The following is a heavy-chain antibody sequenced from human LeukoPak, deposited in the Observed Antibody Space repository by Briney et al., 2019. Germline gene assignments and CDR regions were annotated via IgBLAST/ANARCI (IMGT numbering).Heavy chain of an antibody. D-gene: IGHD1-1*01. CDR3: AKDGTTTITFDY. CDR2: ISRSGGST. Sequence: GGSLRLSCAASGFTFSSYAMSWVRQAPGKGLECVSDISRSGGSTHYRDSVKGRFTISRDNAKNTLYLQMNSLRVEDTAVYCYAKDGTTTITFDYGGQGTLVTVSS. V-gene: IGHV3-23*01. J-gene: IGHJ4*02. CDR1: GFTFSSYA.